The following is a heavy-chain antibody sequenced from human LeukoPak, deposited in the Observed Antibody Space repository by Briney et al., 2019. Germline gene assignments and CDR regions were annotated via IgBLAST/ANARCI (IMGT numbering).Heavy chain of an antibody. CDR1: GFTFSSYA. Sequence: GGSLRLSCAASGFTFSSYAMSWVRQAPGKGLEWVSAISGSGGSTYYADSVKGRFTISRDNSKNTLYLQMNSLRAEDTAVYYCASDCSSTECYYYYGMDVWGQGTTVTVSS. CDR3: ASDCSSTECYYYYGMDV. J-gene: IGHJ6*02. V-gene: IGHV3-23*01. D-gene: IGHD2-2*01. CDR2: ISGSGGST.